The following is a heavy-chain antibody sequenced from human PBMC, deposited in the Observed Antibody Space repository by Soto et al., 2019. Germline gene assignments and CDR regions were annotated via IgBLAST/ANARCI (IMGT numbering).Heavy chain of an antibody. CDR1: AGSISSYY. Sequence: QVQLQESGPGLVKPSETLSLTCTVSAGSISSYYWSWIRQPPGKGPEWVGYIYYSGSTNYNPSLKSRVTISVDTSKNQFSLKLSSVTAADTAVYYCARRYGSAFDIWGQGTMVTVSS. CDR2: IYYSGST. D-gene: IGHD1-26*01. CDR3: ARRYGSAFDI. V-gene: IGHV4-59*08. J-gene: IGHJ3*02.